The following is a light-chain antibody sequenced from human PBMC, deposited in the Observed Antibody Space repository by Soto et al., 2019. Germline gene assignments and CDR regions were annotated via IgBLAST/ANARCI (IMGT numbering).Light chain of an antibody. CDR3: SSYAGSNNLV. J-gene: IGLJ2*01. Sequence: QSALTQPPSASGSPGQSVTISCTGTSSDVGAYNYVSWYQQHAGNAPKLMIYEVSKRPSGVPDRFSGSKSGNTASLTVSGLQAEDEADYYCSSYAGSNNLVFGGGTKLTVL. CDR2: EVS. V-gene: IGLV2-8*01. CDR1: SSDVGAYNY.